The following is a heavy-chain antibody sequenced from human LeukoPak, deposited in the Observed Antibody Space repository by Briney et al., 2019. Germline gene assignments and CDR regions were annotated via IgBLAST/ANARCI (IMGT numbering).Heavy chain of an antibody. J-gene: IGHJ4*02. Sequence: SETLSLTCTVSGGSISSGGYYWSWIRQPPGKGLEWIGYIFHSGSTYYNPSPKSRVTISVDRSKNQFSLKLSSVTAADTAVYYCARCSMVRGPFDYWGQGTLVTVSS. V-gene: IGHV4-30-2*01. CDR3: ARCSMVRGPFDY. D-gene: IGHD3-10*01. CDR2: IFHSGST. CDR1: GGSISSGGYY.